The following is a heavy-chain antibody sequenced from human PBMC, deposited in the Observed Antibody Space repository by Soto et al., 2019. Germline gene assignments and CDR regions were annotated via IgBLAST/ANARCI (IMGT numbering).Heavy chain of an antibody. CDR2: ISYDGSNK. D-gene: IGHD3-16*02. CDR1: GFTFSSYG. CDR3: AKPLPIAPLICGMDV. Sequence: QVQLVESGGGVVQPGRSLRLSCAASGFTFSSYGMHWVRQAPGKGLEWVAVISYDGSNKYYADSVKGRFTISRDNSKNTLYLQMNSLRAEDTAVYYCAKPLPIAPLICGMDVWGQGTTVTVSS. J-gene: IGHJ6*02. V-gene: IGHV3-30*18.